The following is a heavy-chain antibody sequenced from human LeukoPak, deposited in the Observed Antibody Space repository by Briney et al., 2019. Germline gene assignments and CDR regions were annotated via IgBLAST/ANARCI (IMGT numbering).Heavy chain of an antibody. D-gene: IGHD3-10*01. CDR1: GFTFSIYW. CDR3: ARDQPYYYGLGTMAYGY. V-gene: IGHV3-7*01. Sequence: GGSLRLXCAASGFTFSIYWMSWVRQAPGKGLEWVANIKQDGSEKYYVDSVKGRFTISRDNAKKSLYLQMNSLRAEDTAVYYCARDQPYYYGLGTMAYGYWGQGTLVTVSS. J-gene: IGHJ4*02. CDR2: IKQDGSEK.